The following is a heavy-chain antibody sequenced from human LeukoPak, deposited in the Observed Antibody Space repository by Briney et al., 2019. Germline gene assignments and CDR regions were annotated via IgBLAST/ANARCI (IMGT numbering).Heavy chain of an antibody. V-gene: IGHV4-59*01. CDR1: GGSISNYY. CDR2: IYYSGSA. CDR3: ATAGPISGRHNYFDS. J-gene: IGHJ4*02. Sequence: SETLSLTCTVSGGSISNYYWSWIRQPPGKGLEWIGYIYYSGSANYNTSLKSRVTISVDTSKNQFSLKLTSVTAAGTAVYYCATAGPISGRHNYFDSWGQGTLVTVSS. D-gene: IGHD3-10*01.